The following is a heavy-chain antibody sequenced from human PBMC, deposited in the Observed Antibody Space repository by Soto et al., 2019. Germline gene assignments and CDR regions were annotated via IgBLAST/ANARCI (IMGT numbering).Heavy chain of an antibody. D-gene: IGHD4-17*01. J-gene: IGHJ6*02. V-gene: IGHV3-15*01. CDR2: IKSKTDGGTT. Sequence: GGSLRLSCAASGFTFSNAWMSWVRQAPGKGLEWVGRIKSKTDGGTTDYAAPVKGRFTISRDDSKNTLYLQMNSLKTEDTAVYYCTTGRTTVTIYYYYGMDVWGQGTTVTVAS. CDR3: TTGRTTVTIYYYYGMDV. CDR1: GFTFSNAW.